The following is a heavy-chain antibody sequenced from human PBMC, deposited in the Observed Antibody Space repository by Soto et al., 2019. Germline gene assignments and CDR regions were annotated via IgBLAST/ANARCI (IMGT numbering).Heavy chain of an antibody. V-gene: IGHV5-51*01. J-gene: IGHJ6*02. CDR3: AKSEDLGRNYYAMDV. CDR1: GYSFTNYW. D-gene: IGHD3-16*01. Sequence: GESLKISCQGFGYSFTNYWICWVRQMPGKGLEWMGIIYPGDSDTRYSPSFEGQVAISADKSINTAYLQWSSLKASDTAIYYCAKSEDLGRNYYAMDVWVQGTTVTVSS. CDR2: IYPGDSDT.